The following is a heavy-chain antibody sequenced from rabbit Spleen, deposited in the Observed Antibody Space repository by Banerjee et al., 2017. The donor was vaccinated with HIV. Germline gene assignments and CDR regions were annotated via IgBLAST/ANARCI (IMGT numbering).Heavy chain of an antibody. D-gene: IGHD1-1*01. CDR2: IDTNDGDT. CDR1: GFSFSSSDY. V-gene: IGHV1S40*01. J-gene: IGHJ2*01. Sequence: QSLEESGGDLVKPGASLTLTCTASGFSFSSSDYICWVRQAPGKGLERIACIDTNDGDTDYANWPKGRFTISKTSSTTVTLQMTSLTAADTATYFCARNYVNAFDPWGQGTLVTVS. CDR3: ARNYVNAFDP.